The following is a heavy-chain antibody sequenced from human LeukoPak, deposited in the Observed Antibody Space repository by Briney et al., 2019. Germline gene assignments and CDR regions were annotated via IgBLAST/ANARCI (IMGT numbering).Heavy chain of an antibody. D-gene: IGHD5-18*01. CDR2: IWYDGSNK. V-gene: IGHV3-33*08. J-gene: IGHJ6*02. CDR3: ARAVDTAMIPETSMDV. CDR1: GFMFSSYG. Sequence: GGSLRLSCAASGFMFSSYGMHWVRQAPGKGLEWVAVIWYDGSNKYYADSVKGRFTISRDNSKNTLYLQMNSLRAEDTAVYYCARAVDTAMIPETSMDVWGQGTTVTVSS.